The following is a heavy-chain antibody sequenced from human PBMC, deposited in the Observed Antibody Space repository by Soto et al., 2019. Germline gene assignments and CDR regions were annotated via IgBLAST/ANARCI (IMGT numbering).Heavy chain of an antibody. J-gene: IGHJ4*02. Sequence: EVQLSESGGGLVQPGGSLRLSCAASGFTFSTYAMTWVRQAPGKGLEWVSSTSRDGSVTYYADSVKGRFTMSRDNSKNTLVLHMNSLRAEDTAAYYCARITLAAATGHWGQGTLVTVSS. D-gene: IGHD6-25*01. V-gene: IGHV3-23*05. CDR1: GFTFSTYA. CDR2: TSRDGSVT. CDR3: ARITLAAATGH.